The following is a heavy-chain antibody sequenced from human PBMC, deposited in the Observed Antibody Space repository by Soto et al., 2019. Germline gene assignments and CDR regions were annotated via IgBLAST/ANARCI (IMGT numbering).Heavy chain of an antibody. Sequence: SGGCLRLSCAASGFSITNTWMHWVRQAPGKGLEWVGRIKSKTDGGTTDFAEPVKGRFAISRDDSNNMVYLQMSSLKIEDTAVYYCTTDSYSTIIIVRFDYWGHGTLVTVSS. V-gene: IGHV3-15*07. CDR2: IKSKTDGGTT. CDR1: GFSITNTW. CDR3: TTDSYSTIIIVRFDY. J-gene: IGHJ4*01. D-gene: IGHD3-22*01.